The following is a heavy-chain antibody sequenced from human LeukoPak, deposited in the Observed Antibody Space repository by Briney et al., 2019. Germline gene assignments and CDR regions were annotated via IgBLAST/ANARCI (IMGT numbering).Heavy chain of an antibody. CDR1: GYTFTENY. CDR3: ARGKSGYYP. CDR2: INPHTGAA. J-gene: IGHJ4*02. Sequence: ASVKVSCKVSGYTFTENYIHWVRQTPGRGLEWMGLINPHTGAANYTQNFQGRVTLTRDTSSSTAYMHLSSLRSDDTAVYYCARGKSGYYPWRQGTPVTVSS. D-gene: IGHD3-3*01. V-gene: IGHV1-2*02.